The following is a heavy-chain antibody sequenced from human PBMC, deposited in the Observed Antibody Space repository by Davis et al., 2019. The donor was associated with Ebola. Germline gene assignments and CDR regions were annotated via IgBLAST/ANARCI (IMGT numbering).Heavy chain of an antibody. J-gene: IGHJ6*02. CDR1: GFTFSSYA. V-gene: IGHV3-66*01. CDR2: IYSDGST. D-gene: IGHD1-7*01. CDR3: ARDSRWNYETMDV. Sequence: GESLKISCAASGFTFSSYAMSWVRQAPGKGLEWVSVIYSDGSTYYADSVKGRFTISRDNSKNTLYLQMNSLRAEDTAVYYCARDSRWNYETMDVWGQGTTVTVSS.